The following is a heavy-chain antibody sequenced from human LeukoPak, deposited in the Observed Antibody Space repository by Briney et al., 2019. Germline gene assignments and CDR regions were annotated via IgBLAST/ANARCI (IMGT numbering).Heavy chain of an antibody. CDR1: GGSISSYY. D-gene: IGHD1-26*01. CDR2: IYYSGST. V-gene: IGHV4-59*01. CDR3: ARGSGSYYYGMDV. Sequence: KASETLSLTCAVSGGSISSYYWGWIRQPPGKGPQWIGHIYYSGSTNYNPSLKSRVTISIDTSKNQFSLKLSSVTAADTAVYYCARGSGSYYYGMDVWGQGTTVTVSS. J-gene: IGHJ6*02.